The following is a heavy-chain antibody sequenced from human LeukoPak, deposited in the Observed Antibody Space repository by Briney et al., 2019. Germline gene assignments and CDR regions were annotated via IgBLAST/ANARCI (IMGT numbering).Heavy chain of an antibody. V-gene: IGHV1-8*01. J-gene: IGHJ5*02. CDR2: MNPNSGNT. Sequence: GASVEVSCKASGYTFTSYDINWVRQATGQGLEWMGWMNPNSGNTGYAQKFQGRVTMTRNTSTSTAYMELSSLRSEDTAVYYCARAKSYDFWSGNWFDPWGQGTLVTVSS. CDR1: GYTFTSYD. CDR3: ARAKSYDFWSGNWFDP. D-gene: IGHD3-3*01.